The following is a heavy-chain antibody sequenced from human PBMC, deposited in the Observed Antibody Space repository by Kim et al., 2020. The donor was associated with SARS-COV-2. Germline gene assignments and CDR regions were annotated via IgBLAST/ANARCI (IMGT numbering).Heavy chain of an antibody. Sequence: SETLSLTCSISGGSISTYYWSWIRQPPGKGLEWIGYFHYSGSTDYTGSTDYNPSLRSRTTISVDTSKNQVSLNLSSVTAADTAVYYCARSWDGMDVWGQG. CDR1: GGSISTYY. CDR3: ARSWDGMDV. V-gene: IGHV4-59*03. J-gene: IGHJ6*02. D-gene: IGHD1-26*01. CDR2: FHYSGST.